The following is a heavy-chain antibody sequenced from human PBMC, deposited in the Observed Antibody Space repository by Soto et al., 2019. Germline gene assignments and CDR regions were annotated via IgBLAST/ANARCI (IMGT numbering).Heavy chain of an antibody. Sequence: NPSETLSLTCTVSGGSISSYYWGWIRQPPGKGLEWIGSIYYSGNTNYNPSLNSRVTISVDTSKNQFSLRLSSVTAADTAVYYCARVSGSYYHVYYFDYWGQGTLVTVSS. CDR1: GGSISSYY. V-gene: IGHV4-59*01. CDR2: IYYSGNT. CDR3: ARVSGSYYHVYYFDY. D-gene: IGHD1-26*01. J-gene: IGHJ4*02.